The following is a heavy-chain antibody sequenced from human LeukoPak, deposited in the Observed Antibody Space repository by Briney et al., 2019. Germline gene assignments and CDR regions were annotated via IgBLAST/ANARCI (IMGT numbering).Heavy chain of an antibody. CDR1: GFTVSSNY. CDR2: IYSGGST. Sequence: GGSLRLSCAASGFTVSSNYMSWVRQAPGKGLEWVSVIYSGGSTYYADSVKGRFTISRDSSKNTLYLQMDSLRAEDTAVYYCARVKAGYYYYMDVWGKGTTVTVSS. D-gene: IGHD3-10*01. V-gene: IGHV3-53*01. J-gene: IGHJ6*03. CDR3: ARVKAGYYYYMDV.